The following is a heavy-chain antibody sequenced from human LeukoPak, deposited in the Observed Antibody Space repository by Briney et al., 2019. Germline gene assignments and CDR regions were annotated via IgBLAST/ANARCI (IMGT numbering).Heavy chain of an antibody. V-gene: IGHV3-53*01. D-gene: IGHD6-19*01. J-gene: IGHJ4*02. CDR3: ASVLAVAGPFDY. CDR1: GFTVSSNY. Sequence: PGGSLRLSCAASGFTVSSNYMSWVRQAPGKGLEWVSYIYSGGSTYYSGSVKGRFTIARDNSKNTLYLQMNSLRADDTAVYYCASVLAVAGPFDYWGQGTLVTVSS. CDR2: IYSGGST.